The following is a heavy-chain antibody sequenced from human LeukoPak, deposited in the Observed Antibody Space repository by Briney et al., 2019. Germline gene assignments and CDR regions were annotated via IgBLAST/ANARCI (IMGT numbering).Heavy chain of an antibody. J-gene: IGHJ4*02. CDR1: GGSFSGYY. V-gene: IGHV4-34*01. Sequence: SETLSLTCAVYGGSFSGYYWSWIRQPPGKGLEWIGEINHSGSTNYNPSLKSRVTISVDTSKNQFSLKLSSVTAADTAVYYCARDYSNYLFDYWGQGTLVTVSS. CDR2: INHSGST. CDR3: ARDYSNYLFDY. D-gene: IGHD4-11*01.